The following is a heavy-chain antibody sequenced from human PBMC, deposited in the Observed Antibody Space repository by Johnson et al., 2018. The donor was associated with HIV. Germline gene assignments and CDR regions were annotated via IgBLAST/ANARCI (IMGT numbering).Heavy chain of an antibody. CDR2: ISYDGSDK. CDR1: GFTFSTYA. Sequence: QVQLVESGGGVVRPGRSLRLSCAASGFTFSTYAMHWVRQAPGKGLEWVALISYDGSDKYYADSLKARFTISRVNSKNTLYLQMNSLRAEDTAVYYCAKVSRYDAFDIWGQGTMVTVSS. D-gene: IGHD3-16*02. V-gene: IGHV3-30*04. CDR3: AKVSRYDAFDI. J-gene: IGHJ3*02.